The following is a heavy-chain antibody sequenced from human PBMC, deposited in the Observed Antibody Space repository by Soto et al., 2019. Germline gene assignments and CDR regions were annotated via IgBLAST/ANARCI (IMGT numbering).Heavy chain of an antibody. CDR3: ARGLGCISTSCYAGFVGYNWFDP. D-gene: IGHD2-2*01. V-gene: IGHV1-3*01. Sequence: ASVKVSCKASGYTFTSYAMHWVRQAPGQRLEWMGWINAGNGNTKYSQKFQGRVTITRDTSASTAYMELSSLRSEDTAVYYCARGLGCISTSCYAGFVGYNWFDPWGQGTLVTSPQ. CDR2: INAGNGNT. J-gene: IGHJ5*02. CDR1: GYTFTSYA.